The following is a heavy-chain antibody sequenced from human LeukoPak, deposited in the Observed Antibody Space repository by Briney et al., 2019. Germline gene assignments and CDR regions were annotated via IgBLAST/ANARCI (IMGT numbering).Heavy chain of an antibody. Sequence: GGSLRLSCAASGFTFSNLWMSWVRQAPGKGLEWVGRIKSRTEGGTTDYPAPVKGRFTISRDDSKNTLYLQMNSLKTEDTAVYYCTSHSSYWLLGYWGQGTLVTVSS. D-gene: IGHD6-13*01. J-gene: IGHJ4*02. CDR3: TSHSSYWLLGY. CDR2: IKSRTEGGTT. CDR1: GFTFSNLW. V-gene: IGHV3-15*01.